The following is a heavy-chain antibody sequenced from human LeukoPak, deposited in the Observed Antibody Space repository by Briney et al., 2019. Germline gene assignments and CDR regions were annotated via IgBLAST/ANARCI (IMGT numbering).Heavy chain of an antibody. CDR1: EFTFNSYG. CDR2: ISGGGGT. CDR3: AKTSGSGWYVFDY. V-gene: IGHV3-23*01. Sequence: PGGSLRLSCEGSEFTFNSYGMHWVRQAPGKGLEWVSDISGGGGTNYADSVKGRFTITRDNSENTLYLQMNSLRAEDAAVYYCAKTSGSGWYVFDYWGQGTLVTVSS. J-gene: IGHJ4*02. D-gene: IGHD6-19*01.